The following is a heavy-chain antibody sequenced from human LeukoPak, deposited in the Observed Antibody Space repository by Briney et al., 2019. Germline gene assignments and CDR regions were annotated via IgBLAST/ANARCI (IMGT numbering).Heavy chain of an antibody. CDR3: TALGAASEY. J-gene: IGHJ4*02. Sequence: PGGSLRLSCVASGLTFSNAWMSWIRQAPGKGLQWVGHIKSKTDGGTTDYAAPVKGRFTISRDDSKNTLYLQMNSLKNEDAALYDCTALGAASEYWGQGALVTVSS. D-gene: IGHD2-15*01. CDR1: GLTFSNAW. CDR2: IKSKTDGGTT. V-gene: IGHV3-15*01.